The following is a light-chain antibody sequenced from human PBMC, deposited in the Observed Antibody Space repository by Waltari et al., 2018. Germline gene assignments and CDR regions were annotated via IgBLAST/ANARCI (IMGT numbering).Light chain of an antibody. CDR2: GVN. CDR1: GSNIGAGYD. V-gene: IGLV1-40*01. J-gene: IGLJ2*01. Sequence: QSVLTQPPSVSGAPGQRVTIPCTGSGSNIGAGYDNPWSQQLPGQAPRLLIYGVNTRPLGVPDRFFGSQSGTSASLAITGLQAEDEGDYYCQSYDTSLSVVFGGGTKLTVL. CDR3: QSYDTSLSVV.